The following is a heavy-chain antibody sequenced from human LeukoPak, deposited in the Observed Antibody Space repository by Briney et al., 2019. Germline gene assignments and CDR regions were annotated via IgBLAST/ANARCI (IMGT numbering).Heavy chain of an antibody. J-gene: IGHJ4*02. CDR2: ISSSSSTI. CDR3: ARGEQRDSYGYSAFDY. V-gene: IGHV3-48*01. D-gene: IGHD5-18*01. CDR1: GFTFSSYS. Sequence: PGGSLRLSCAASGFTFSSYSMNWVRQAPGKGLEWVSYISSSSSTIYYADSVKGRFTISRDNAKNSLYLQMNSLRAEDTAVYYCARGEQRDSYGYSAFDYWGQGTLVTVSS.